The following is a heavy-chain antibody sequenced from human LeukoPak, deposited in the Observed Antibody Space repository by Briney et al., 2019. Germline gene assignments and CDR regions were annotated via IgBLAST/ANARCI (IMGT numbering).Heavy chain of an antibody. CDR2: ISYDGSNK. CDR1: GFTFSSYA. V-gene: IGHV3-30-3*01. CDR3: AREWDIDY. D-gene: IGHD1-26*01. Sequence: PGGSLRLSCAASGFTFSSYAMHWVRQAPGKGLEWVAVISYDGSNKYYADSVKGRFTISRDNSKNTLYLQMNSLRAEDTAVYYCAREWDIDYWGQGTLVTVSS. J-gene: IGHJ4*02.